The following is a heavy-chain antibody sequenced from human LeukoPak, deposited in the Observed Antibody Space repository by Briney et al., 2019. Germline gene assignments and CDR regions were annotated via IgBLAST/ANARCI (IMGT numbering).Heavy chain of an antibody. Sequence: SQTLSLTCTVSGGSISSYFWSWIRQPPGKGLEWIGYIYYSGGTNYNPSLKSRVIISVDTSKNQFSLILSSVTAADTAVYYCARQERYYGSGSYTYFQHWGQGTLVTVSS. CDR1: GGSISSYF. V-gene: IGHV4-59*08. D-gene: IGHD3-10*01. J-gene: IGHJ1*01. CDR3: ARQERYYGSGSYTYFQH. CDR2: IYYSGGT.